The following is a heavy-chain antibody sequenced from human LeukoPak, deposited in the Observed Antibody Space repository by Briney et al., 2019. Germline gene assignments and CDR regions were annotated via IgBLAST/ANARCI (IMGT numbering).Heavy chain of an antibody. D-gene: IGHD6-13*01. J-gene: IGHJ4*02. CDR1: GFSFSSYA. CDR3: AKDLNSGSRIAAAGLFDY. CDR2: ISGSGGST. V-gene: IGHV3-23*01. Sequence: GGALRLSCAASGFSFSSYAMSWVRQAPGKGLEWVSAISGSGGSTYYADSVKGRFTISRDNSKNSLYLQMDSLRAEDTALYYCAKDLNSGSRIAAAGLFDYWGQGTLVTVSS.